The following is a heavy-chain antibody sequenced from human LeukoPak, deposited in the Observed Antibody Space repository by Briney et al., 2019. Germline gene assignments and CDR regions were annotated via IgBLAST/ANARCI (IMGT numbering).Heavy chain of an antibody. CDR2: INPNSGGT. Sequence: ASVKVSCKASGYTFTSYYMHWVRQAPGQGREWMGWINPNSGGTNYAQKFQGRVTMTRDTSISTAYMELSRLRSDDTAVYYCARTTFSSRDYYYYGMDVWGQGTTVTVSS. CDR3: ARTTFSSRDYYYYGMDV. D-gene: IGHD2/OR15-2a*01. V-gene: IGHV1-2*02. CDR1: GYTFTSYY. J-gene: IGHJ6*02.